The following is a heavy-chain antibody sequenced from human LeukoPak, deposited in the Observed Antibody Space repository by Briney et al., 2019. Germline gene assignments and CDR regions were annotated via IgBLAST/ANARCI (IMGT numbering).Heavy chain of an antibody. J-gene: IGHJ5*02. D-gene: IGHD3-9*01. CDR3: ARNTPYYDILTVPHNWFDP. V-gene: IGHV4-59*01. CDR1: GGFISSYY. Sequence: SETLSLTRTVSGGFISSYYWSWIRQPPGKGLEWIGYIYYSGSTNYNPSLKSRVTISVDTSKNQFSLKLSSVTAADTAVYYCARNTPYYDILTVPHNWFDPWGQGTLVTVSS. CDR2: IYYSGST.